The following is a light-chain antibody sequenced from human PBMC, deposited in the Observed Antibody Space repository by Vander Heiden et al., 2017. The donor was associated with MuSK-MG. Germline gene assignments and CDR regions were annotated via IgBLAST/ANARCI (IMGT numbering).Light chain of an antibody. CDR1: QSVSSRY. CDR2: GAS. Sequence: EIVLTQSPGTLSLSPGERATLSCRASQSVSSRYLGWYQQKPGQAPRLLIYGASSRATGIPDRFSGSGSGTDFTLTISSLEPEDFAVYYCQQSGRWITFGQGTRLEIK. CDR3: QQSGRWIT. V-gene: IGKV3-20*01. J-gene: IGKJ5*01.